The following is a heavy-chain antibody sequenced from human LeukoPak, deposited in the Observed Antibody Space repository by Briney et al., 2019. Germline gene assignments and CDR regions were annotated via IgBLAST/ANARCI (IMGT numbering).Heavy chain of an antibody. CDR3: ARLRDYSYNYMDV. Sequence: PSETLSLTCTVPGGSISSNGYYWGWIRQPPGKGLEWIGSIYYSGTTYYNPSLKSRVTISVDTSKNQLSLKLSSVTAADTAVYYCARLRDYSYNYMDVRGKGTTVTVSS. CDR2: IYYSGTT. V-gene: IGHV4-39*07. CDR1: GGSISSNGYY. J-gene: IGHJ6*03.